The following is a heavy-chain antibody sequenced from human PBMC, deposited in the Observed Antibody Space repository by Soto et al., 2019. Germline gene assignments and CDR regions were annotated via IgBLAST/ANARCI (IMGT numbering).Heavy chain of an antibody. CDR3: ARRYSGYGDY. Sequence: PSETLSLTCAVYGGSFSGYYWTWIRQPPGTGLEWIGEINHSGSTNYNPSLKSRVTISVDTSKNQFSLKLTSVTAADTAVYYCARRYSGYGDYWGQGTPVTVSS. D-gene: IGHD5-12*01. J-gene: IGHJ4*02. V-gene: IGHV4-34*01. CDR2: INHSGST. CDR1: GGSFSGYY.